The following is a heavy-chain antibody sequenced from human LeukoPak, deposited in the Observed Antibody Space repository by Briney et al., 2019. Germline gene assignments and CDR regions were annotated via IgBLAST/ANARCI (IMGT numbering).Heavy chain of an antibody. CDR2: ISGSAYST. J-gene: IGHJ3*02. V-gene: IGHV3-23*01. CDR1: GFTFSSYA. Sequence: PGGSLRLSCAASGFTFSSYAMTWVRQAPGKGLEWISAISGSAYSTSYADPVKGRFTISRDNSKNTLYLQMNSLRAEDTAIYYCARNTSGFKLGDAFDIWAKGQWSPSLQ. D-gene: IGHD3-22*01. CDR3: ARNTSGFKLGDAFDI.